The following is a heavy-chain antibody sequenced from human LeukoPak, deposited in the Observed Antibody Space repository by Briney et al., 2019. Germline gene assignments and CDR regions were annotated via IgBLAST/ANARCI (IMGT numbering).Heavy chain of an antibody. D-gene: IGHD6-13*01. CDR1: GDSVSSYSAG. J-gene: IGHJ4*02. CDR2: TYYRSKWYN. V-gene: IGHV6-1*01. Sequence: SQTLSLTCAISGDSVSSYSAGWNWIRQSPSRGLEWLGRTYYRSKWYNEYALSVRSRITISPDTSKNQVSLQLNSVAPDDTAFYYCGRDIGAAIGHWGQGTLVTVSS. CDR3: GRDIGAAIGH.